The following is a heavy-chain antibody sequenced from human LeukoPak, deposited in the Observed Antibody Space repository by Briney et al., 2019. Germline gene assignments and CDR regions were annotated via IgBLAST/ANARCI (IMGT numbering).Heavy chain of an antibody. J-gene: IGHJ6*03. CDR2: FDPEVGKT. D-gene: IGHD2-15*01. V-gene: IGHV1-24*01. CDR1: GYTLTELS. CDR3: ATRYCSGGSCPNYYYYYINV. Sequence: ASVKVSCKVSGYTLTELSMHWVRQAPGKGLEWMGGFDPEVGKTIYAQKFQGRVTMIEDTSTDTAYMELSSLRSEDTAVYYCATRYCSGGSCPNYYYYYINVWGKGTTVTISS.